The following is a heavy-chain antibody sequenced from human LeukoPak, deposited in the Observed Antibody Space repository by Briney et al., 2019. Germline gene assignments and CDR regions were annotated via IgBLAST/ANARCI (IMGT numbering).Heavy chain of an antibody. CDR1: GGSFSGYY. CDR3: ASKGVPDYYYYYYMDV. D-gene: IGHD3-10*01. Sequence: PSETLSLTCAVYGGSFSGYYWSWIRQPPGKGLEWIGEINHSGSTYYNPSLKSRVTISVDTSKNQFSLKLSSVTAADTAVYYCASKGVPDYYYYYYMDVWGKGTTVTVSS. V-gene: IGHV4-34*01. CDR2: INHSGST. J-gene: IGHJ6*03.